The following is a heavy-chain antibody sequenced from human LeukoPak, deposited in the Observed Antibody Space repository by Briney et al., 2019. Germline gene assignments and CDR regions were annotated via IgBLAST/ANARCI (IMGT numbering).Heavy chain of an antibody. V-gene: IGHV3-30-3*01. CDR2: ISYDGSNK. D-gene: IGHD3-16*01. Sequence: GESLKISCAASGFTFSSYAMHWVRQAPGKGLEWVAVISYDGSNKYYADSEKGRFTISRDNSKNTLYLQMNSLRAEDTAVYYCARDLMITFGGVFSYWFDPWGQGTLDTLSS. J-gene: IGHJ5*02. CDR1: GFTFSSYA. CDR3: ARDLMITFGGVFSYWFDP.